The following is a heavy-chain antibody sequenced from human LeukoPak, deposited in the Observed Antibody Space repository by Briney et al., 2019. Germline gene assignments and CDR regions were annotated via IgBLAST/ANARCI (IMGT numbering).Heavy chain of an antibody. CDR1: GFTFSSYG. V-gene: IGHV3-33*01. CDR2: IWYDGSNK. Sequence: GRSLRLSCAASGFTFSSYGMHWVRQAPGKGLEWVAVIWYDGSNKYYADSVKGRFTISRDNSKNTLYLQMNSLRAEDTAVYYCARDYDSSGYYSRGLGYWGQGTLVTVSS. D-gene: IGHD3-22*01. J-gene: IGHJ4*02. CDR3: ARDYDSSGYYSRGLGY.